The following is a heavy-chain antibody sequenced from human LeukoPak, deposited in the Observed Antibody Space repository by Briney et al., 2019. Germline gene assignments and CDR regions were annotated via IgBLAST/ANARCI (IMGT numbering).Heavy chain of an antibody. CDR1: GYTFTGYY. D-gene: IGHD2-8*01. J-gene: IGHJ5*02. Sequence: ASVKVSCKASGYTFTGYYMHWVRQAPGQGLEWVGWINPNSGGTNYAQKFQGRVTMTRDTSISTAYMELSRLRSDDTAVYYCARDSGLVLMVYAIGSWFDPWGQGTLVTVSS. CDR3: ARDSGLVLMVYAIGSWFDP. CDR2: INPNSGGT. V-gene: IGHV1-2*02.